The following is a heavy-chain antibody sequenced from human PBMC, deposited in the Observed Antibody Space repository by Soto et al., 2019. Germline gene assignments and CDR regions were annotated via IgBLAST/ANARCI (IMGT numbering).Heavy chain of an antibody. CDR1: GGSISSSSYY. Sequence: SETLSLTCTVSGGSISSSSYYWGWIRQPPGKGLEWIGGIYYSGSTYYNPSLKSRVTISVDTSKNQFSLNLSSVTAADTAVYYCARHLPYCGGDCYSLDYWGQGTLVTVSS. CDR3: ARHLPYCGGDCYSLDY. J-gene: IGHJ4*02. CDR2: IYYSGST. V-gene: IGHV4-39*01. D-gene: IGHD2-21*02.